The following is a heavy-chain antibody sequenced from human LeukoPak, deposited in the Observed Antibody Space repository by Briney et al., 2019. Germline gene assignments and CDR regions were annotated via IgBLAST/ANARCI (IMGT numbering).Heavy chain of an antibody. V-gene: IGHV3-30-3*02. Sequence: GGSLRLSCSASGFTLSSHAMHWVRQVPGKGLEWVALISHDGGNIHYADSVKGQFTISRDNSKNTLFLQMDSLRGEDTAVYYCAKSDCESAGCKLLAYWGQGTLVTVSS. CDR2: ISHDGGNI. J-gene: IGHJ4*02. CDR3: AKSDCESAGCKLLAY. D-gene: IGHD2-2*01. CDR1: GFTLSSHA.